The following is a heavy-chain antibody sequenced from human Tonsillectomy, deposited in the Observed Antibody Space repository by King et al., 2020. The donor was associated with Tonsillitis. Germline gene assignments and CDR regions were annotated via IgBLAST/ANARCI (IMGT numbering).Heavy chain of an antibody. CDR2: MYYSGTI. V-gene: IGHV4-39*01. J-gene: IGHJ4*02. CDR3: ARYFSGSFDY. D-gene: IGHD1-26*01. Sequence: QLQESGPGVVKPSETLSLTCTVSDGSISSSDHYWAWIRQPPGKGLQWIGYMYYSGTIFDNPSLKSRLTISGGTSEHRFSLKLSSVTAADTALYFCARYFSGSFDYWGQGALVTVPS. CDR1: DGSISSSDHY.